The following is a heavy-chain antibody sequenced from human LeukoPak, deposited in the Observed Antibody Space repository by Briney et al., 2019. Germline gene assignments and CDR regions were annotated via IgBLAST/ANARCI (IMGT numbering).Heavy chain of an antibody. CDR1: GFTFSSYW. D-gene: IGHD6-13*01. Sequence: GGSLRLSCAASGFTFSSYWMHWVRQAPGKGLVWVSRISSDGSDTNYADSVKGRFTISRDNAKNTLYLPMNSLRAEDTAVYYCARGSYSLGGFDCWGQGTLVTVSS. CDR3: ARGSYSLGGFDC. CDR2: ISSDGSDT. V-gene: IGHV3-74*01. J-gene: IGHJ4*02.